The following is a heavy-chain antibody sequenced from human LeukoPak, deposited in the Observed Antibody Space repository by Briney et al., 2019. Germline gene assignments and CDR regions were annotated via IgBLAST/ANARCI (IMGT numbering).Heavy chain of an antibody. CDR1: GFTFSSYA. CDR2: ISSDGTNK. D-gene: IGHD2-2*01. V-gene: IGHV3-30-3*01. CDR3: AKDSAMIDY. Sequence: GRSLRLSCAASGFTFSSYAMHWVRQAPGKGLEWVAVISSDGTNKYYADSVKGRFTISRDNSKNTLYLQMNSLRAEDTAVYYCAKDSAMIDYWGQGTLVTVSS. J-gene: IGHJ4*02.